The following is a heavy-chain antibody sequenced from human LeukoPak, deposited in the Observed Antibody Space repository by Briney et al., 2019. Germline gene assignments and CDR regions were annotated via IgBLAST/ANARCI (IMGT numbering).Heavy chain of an antibody. CDR3: AKVGVGLVACEH. CDR2: ISDSGGGT. CDR1: GFTFSSYA. J-gene: IGHJ1*01. V-gene: IGHV3-23*01. D-gene: IGHD3-3*01. Sequence: PGGSLRLSCAASGFTFSSYAMSWVRQAPGKGLQWVSAISDSGGGTFYADSVKGRFTISRDNSKNTLYLQMNSLRAEDTAVYYCAKVGVGLVACEHWGQGPLLTVSS.